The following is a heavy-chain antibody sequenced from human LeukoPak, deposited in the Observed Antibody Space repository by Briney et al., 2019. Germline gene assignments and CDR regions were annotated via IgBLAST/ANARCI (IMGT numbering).Heavy chain of an antibody. Sequence: GSLRLSCAASGFTFSSYWMHWVRQAPGNGLVWVSRINTDGSTTNYADSVKGRFTISRDNAKNTLYLQMNSLRAEDTAVYYCARTRYDQRPFDYWGQGTLVTVSS. V-gene: IGHV3-74*01. J-gene: IGHJ4*02. CDR1: GFTFSSYW. D-gene: IGHD5-12*01. CDR3: ARTRYDQRPFDY. CDR2: INTDGSTT.